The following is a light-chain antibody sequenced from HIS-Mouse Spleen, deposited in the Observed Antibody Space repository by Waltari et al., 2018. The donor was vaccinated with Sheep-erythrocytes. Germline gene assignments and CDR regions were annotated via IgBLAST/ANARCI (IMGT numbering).Light chain of an antibody. CDR2: EVS. Sequence: QSALTQPPSASGSPGQSVTISCTGTSSDVGGYNYVSWYQQHPGKAPKLMIYEVSKRPSGGPDRCSGSKSGNTASRTVAGLQAEDEADYYCSSDAGSNNWVFGGGTKLTVL. J-gene: IGLJ3*02. CDR3: SSDAGSNNWV. CDR1: SSDVGGYNY. V-gene: IGLV2-8*01.